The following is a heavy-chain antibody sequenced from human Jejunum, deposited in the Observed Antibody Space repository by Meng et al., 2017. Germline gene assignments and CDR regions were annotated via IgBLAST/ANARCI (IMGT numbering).Heavy chain of an antibody. D-gene: IGHD3-16*02. J-gene: IGHJ4*02. CDR3: AREDRSEFDF. V-gene: IGHV1-2*06. CDR1: GHTFNNYY. Sequence: ASVKVSCKASGHTFNNYYMHWVRQAPGQGLEWMGQINPNSGGTNYAQHFQGRITMTRDTSISTAYMELSRLRSDDTAVYYCAREDRSEFDFWGQGTLVTVSS. CDR2: INPNSGGT.